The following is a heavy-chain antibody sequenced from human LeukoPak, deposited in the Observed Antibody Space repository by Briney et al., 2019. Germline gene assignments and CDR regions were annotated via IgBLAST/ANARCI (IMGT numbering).Heavy chain of an antibody. V-gene: IGHV4-59*12. CDR2: IYYSGST. CDR3: ARDEIVVVPAAASTFDY. Sequence: SETLSLTCTVSGGSISSYYWSWIRQPPGKGLEWIGYIYYSGSTYYNPSLKSRVTISVDTSKNQFSLKLSSVTAADTAVYYCARDEIVVVPAAASTFDYWGQGTLVTVSS. CDR1: GGSISSYY. J-gene: IGHJ4*02. D-gene: IGHD2-2*01.